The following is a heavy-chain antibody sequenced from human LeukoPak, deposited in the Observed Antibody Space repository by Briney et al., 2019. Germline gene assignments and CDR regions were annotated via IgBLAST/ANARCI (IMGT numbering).Heavy chain of an antibody. CDR1: GYSFTSYW. D-gene: IGHD3-10*01. V-gene: IGHV5-10-1*01. J-gene: IGHJ6*04. CDR2: IVPSDSYT. CDR3: ARLRHFYGSGSHYGMDL. Sequence: GESLKISWKGSGYSFTSYWITWVRQMPGKGLGWVGRIVPSDSYTNYSPSFQGHVTISADKSISTAYLQWSSLKASDTAMYYCARLRHFYGSGSHYGMDLWGKGTTVTVSS.